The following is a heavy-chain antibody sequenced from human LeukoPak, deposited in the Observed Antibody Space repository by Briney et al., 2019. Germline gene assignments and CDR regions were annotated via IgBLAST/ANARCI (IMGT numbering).Heavy chain of an antibody. D-gene: IGHD4-17*01. V-gene: IGHV1-24*01. CDR2: FDPEDGET. J-gene: IGHJ4*02. CDR3: ARDGYGDAGY. CDR1: GYTLTELS. Sequence: ASVKVSCKVSGYTLTELSMHWVRQAPGKGREWMGGFDPEDGETIYAQKFQGRVTMTEDTSTDTAYMELSRLRSDDTAVYYCARDGYGDAGYWGQGTLVTVSS.